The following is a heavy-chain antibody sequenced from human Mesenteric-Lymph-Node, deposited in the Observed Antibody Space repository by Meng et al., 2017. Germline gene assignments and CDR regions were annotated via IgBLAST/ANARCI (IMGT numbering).Heavy chain of an antibody. Sequence: GGSLRLSCAASGFTFSDYEMNWVRQAPGQGLEWVSYISASGSTKYYGDSVKGRFTISRDDAGNSLFLQMNSLRAEDTAVYYCARSFKPAGSPYYYGMDVWGQGTTVTVSS. CDR1: GFTFSDYE. CDR2: ISASGSTK. D-gene: IGHD1-26*01. CDR3: ARSFKPAGSPYYYGMDV. V-gene: IGHV3-48*03. J-gene: IGHJ6*02.